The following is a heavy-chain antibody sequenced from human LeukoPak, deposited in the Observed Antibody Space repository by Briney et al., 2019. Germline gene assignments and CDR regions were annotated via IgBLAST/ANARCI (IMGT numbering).Heavy chain of an antibody. Sequence: GGSLRLSCAASGFTFSSYEMNWVRQAPGKGLEWVSYISSSGSTIYYADSVKGRFTISRDNAKNSLYLQTNSLRAEDTAVYYCARDLISDGDYVFDYWGQGTLVTVSS. CDR3: ARDLISDGDYVFDY. CDR1: GFTFSSYE. J-gene: IGHJ4*02. CDR2: ISSSGSTI. D-gene: IGHD4-17*01. V-gene: IGHV3-48*03.